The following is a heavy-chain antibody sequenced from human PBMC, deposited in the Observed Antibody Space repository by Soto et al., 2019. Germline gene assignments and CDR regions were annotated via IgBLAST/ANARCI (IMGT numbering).Heavy chain of an antibody. CDR1: GYTFIRYG. CDR3: ARGGYYDNSWGKLSHYGLDV. V-gene: IGHV1-18*01. D-gene: IGHD3-16*01. Sequence: QVQLAQSANEVKKPGASVRVSCKAVGYTFIRYGIAWVRQAPGQGLEWMGWISPYNDYTVYAQKFQGRGSMTADTSRXTXYXXLRGLKSDDTAVYYCARGGYYDNSWGKLSHYGLDVWGQGTSVSVSS. J-gene: IGHJ6*02. CDR2: ISPYNDYT.